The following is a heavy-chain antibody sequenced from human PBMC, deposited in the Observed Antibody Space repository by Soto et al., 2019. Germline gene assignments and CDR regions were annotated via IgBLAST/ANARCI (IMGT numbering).Heavy chain of an antibody. CDR2: ISAYNGKT. CDR3: ARDRLIAVTGLLHY. J-gene: IGHJ4*02. Sequence: ASVKVSCKTSGYPFTSYGINWVRQAPGQGPEWMGWISAYNGKTSYTQKFQGRVTMTTDTSTSTAYMEMRSLRSDDTAVYYCARDRLIAVTGLLHYWGQGTLVTVAS. D-gene: IGHD6-19*01. CDR1: GYPFTSYG. V-gene: IGHV1-18*01.